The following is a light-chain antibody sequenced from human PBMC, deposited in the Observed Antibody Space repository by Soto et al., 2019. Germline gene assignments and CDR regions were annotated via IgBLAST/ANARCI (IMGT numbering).Light chain of an antibody. CDR2: DAS. CDR3: QQRTNWLYT. J-gene: IGKJ2*01. CDR1: QSVGSY. V-gene: IGKV3-11*01. Sequence: EIVLTQSPATLSLSPGERATFSCRASQSVGSYLAWYQQQPGQAPRLLIYDASNRATGVPARFSGSGSGTDFILTISSLEPEDFAVYYCQQRTNWLYTFGQGTKLEIK.